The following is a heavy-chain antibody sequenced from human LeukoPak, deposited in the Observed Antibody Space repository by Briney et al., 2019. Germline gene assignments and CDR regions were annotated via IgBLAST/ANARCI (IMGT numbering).Heavy chain of an antibody. V-gene: IGHV3-74*01. CDR2: INSDGSST. CDR1: GFTFSSYW. Sequence: PGGSLRPSCAASGFTFSSYWMHWVRQGPGKGLVWVSRINSDGSSTSYADSVKGRFTISRDNAKNTLYLQMNSLRAEDTAVYYCARVSTYSAIDYWGQGTPVTVFS. CDR3: ARVSTYSAIDY. D-gene: IGHD1-26*01. J-gene: IGHJ4*02.